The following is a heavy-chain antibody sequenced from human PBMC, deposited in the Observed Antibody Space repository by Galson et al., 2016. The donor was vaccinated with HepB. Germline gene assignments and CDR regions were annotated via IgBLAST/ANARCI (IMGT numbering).Heavy chain of an antibody. D-gene: IGHD6-19*01. V-gene: IGHV3-30*18. Sequence: SLRLSCAASGFTFRTYGMHWVRQAPGKGLEWVAVISYDGSNKDYGDAVKGRFTISRDNSKNPVYLQMNSLRAEDTAVYYCAKTKAVAGNFRHVIDYWGQGTLVTVSS. CDR1: GFTFRTYG. CDR2: ISYDGSNK. J-gene: IGHJ4*02. CDR3: AKTKAVAGNFRHVIDY.